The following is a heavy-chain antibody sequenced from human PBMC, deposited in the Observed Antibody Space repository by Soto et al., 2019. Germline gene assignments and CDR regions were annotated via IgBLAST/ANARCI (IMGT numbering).Heavy chain of an antibody. J-gene: IGHJ5*02. CDR3: ARDTGIAARTNWFDP. Sequence: GASVKVSCKASGYTFTSYAMHWVRQAPGQRLEWMGWINAGNGNTKYSQKFQGRVTITRDTSASTAYMELSSLRSEDTAVYYCARDTGIAARTNWFDPWGQGTLVTVSS. V-gene: IGHV1-3*01. D-gene: IGHD6-6*01. CDR1: GYTFTSYA. CDR2: INAGNGNT.